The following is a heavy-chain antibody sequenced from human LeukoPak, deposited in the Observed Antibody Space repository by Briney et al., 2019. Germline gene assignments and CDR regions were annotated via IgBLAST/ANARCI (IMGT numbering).Heavy chain of an antibody. D-gene: IGHD2-15*01. CDR1: GGTFSSYA. J-gene: IGHJ6*02. CDR3: ARGLVVAAVFSV. Sequence: SVKVSCKASGGTFSSYAISWVRQAPGQGLEWMGRIIPILGIANYAQKFQGRVTITADKSTSTAYMELSSLRSEDTAVYYCARGLVVAAVFSVWGQGTTVTVSS. CDR2: IIPILGIA. V-gene: IGHV1-69*04.